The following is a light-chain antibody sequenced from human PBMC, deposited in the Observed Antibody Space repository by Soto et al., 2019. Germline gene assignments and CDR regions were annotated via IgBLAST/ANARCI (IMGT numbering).Light chain of an antibody. CDR2: AAS. Sequence: IRMTQSPSSLSASTGDRVTITCRASQGISSYLAWYQQKPGKAPKLLIHAASTLQSGVPSRFSGSGSGTDFTLTISCLQSEDFATYYCQQYYSYSTFGQGTRLEIK. CDR3: QQYYSYST. CDR1: QGISSY. V-gene: IGKV1-8*01. J-gene: IGKJ5*01.